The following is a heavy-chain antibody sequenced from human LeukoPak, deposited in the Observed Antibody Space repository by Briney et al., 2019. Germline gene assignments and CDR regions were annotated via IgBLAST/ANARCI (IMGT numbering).Heavy chain of an antibody. CDR2: ISTSSSYI. CDR1: GLTFCSYS. CDR3: ARDYDILRKLDY. D-gene: IGHD3-9*01. V-gene: IGHV3-21*01. Sequence: GGALRLSCAASGLTFCSYSMNWVRQDPGEGLEWVSSISTSSSYIYYADSVKGRFTISRDNAKNSLYLQMNSLRAEDTAVYYCARDYDILRKLDYWGQGTLVTVSS. J-gene: IGHJ4*02.